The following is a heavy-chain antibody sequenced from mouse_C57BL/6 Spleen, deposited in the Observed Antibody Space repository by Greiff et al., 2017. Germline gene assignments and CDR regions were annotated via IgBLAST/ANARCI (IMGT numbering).Heavy chain of an antibody. CDR2: IYPGDGDT. D-gene: IGHD2-3*01. CDR3: ATRDGYYLGYFDV. Sequence: VQLQQSGPELVKPGASVKISCKASGYAFSSSWMNWVKQRPGKGLEWIGRIYPGDGDTNYNGKFKGKATLTADKSSSTAYMQLSSLTSEDSAVYFCATRDGYYLGYFDVWGTGTTVTVSS. J-gene: IGHJ1*03. CDR1: GYAFSSSW. V-gene: IGHV1-82*01.